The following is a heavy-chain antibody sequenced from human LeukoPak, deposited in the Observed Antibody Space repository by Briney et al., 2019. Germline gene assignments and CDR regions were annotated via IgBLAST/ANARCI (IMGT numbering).Heavy chain of an antibody. CDR1: GGTFSSYA. V-gene: IGHV1-69*04. D-gene: IGHD3-22*01. CDR3: AREGVPGKGYYDSSGYTPDVDY. CDR2: IIPIFGIA. Sequence: GASVKVSCTASGGTFSSYAISWVRQAPGQGLEWMGRIIPIFGIAYYAQMFQGRVTITADKSTSTAYMELSSLRSEDTAVYYCAREGVPGKGYYDSSGYTPDVDYWGQGTLVTVSS. J-gene: IGHJ4*02.